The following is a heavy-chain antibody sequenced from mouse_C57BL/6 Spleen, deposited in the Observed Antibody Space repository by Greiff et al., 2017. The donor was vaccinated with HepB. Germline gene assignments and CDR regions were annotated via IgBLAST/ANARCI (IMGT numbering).Heavy chain of an antibody. CDR2: IYPGDGDT. D-gene: IGHD2-4*01. V-gene: IGHV1-82*01. Sequence: LVESGPELVKPGASVKISCKASGYAFSSSWMNWVKQRPGKGLEWIGRIYPGDGDTNYNGKFKGKATLTADKSSSTAYMQLSSLTSEDSAVYFCARDYDYHFDYWGQGTTLTVSS. CDR1: GYAFSSSW. J-gene: IGHJ2*01. CDR3: ARDYDYHFDY.